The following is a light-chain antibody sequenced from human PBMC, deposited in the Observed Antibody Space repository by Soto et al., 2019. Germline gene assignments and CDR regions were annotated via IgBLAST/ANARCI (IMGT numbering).Light chain of an antibody. J-gene: IGKJ1*01. CDR1: QSISTE. V-gene: IGKV1-5*01. Sequence: EIQMTQSPSTLSASVGDRVTISCRASQSISTELARYQQRPGKAPKLLIYDASSLERGVPSRFSGSGSGTEFTLTISSLQPDDFATYYCQQYNSFCTFGQVTKVEIK. CDR3: QQYNSFCT. CDR2: DAS.